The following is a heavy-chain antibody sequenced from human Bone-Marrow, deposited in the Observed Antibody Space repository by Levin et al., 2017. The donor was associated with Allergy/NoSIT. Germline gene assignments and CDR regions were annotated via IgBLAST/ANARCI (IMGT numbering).Heavy chain of an antibody. J-gene: IGHJ4*01. D-gene: IGHD1-14*01. V-gene: IGHV4-39*07. CDR2: IYYIGNT. Sequence: SETLSLTCTVSGGSISSSPYYWVWIRQPPGKGLEWIGSIYYIGNTYYNPSLKSRATISVDTSKNQFSLKLSSVTAADAAVYYCAREGTPQSWDYWGQGTLVTVSS. CDR1: GGSISSSPYY. CDR3: AREGTPQSWDY.